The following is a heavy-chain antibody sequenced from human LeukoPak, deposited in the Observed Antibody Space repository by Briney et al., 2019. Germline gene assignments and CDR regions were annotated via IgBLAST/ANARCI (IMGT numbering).Heavy chain of an antibody. J-gene: IGHJ4*01. CDR2: INHSGST. CDR3: AREESRDRIFDY. CDR1: GFTFSSYW. V-gene: IGHV4-34*01. Sequence: GSLRLSCAASGFTFSSYWMSWVRQPPGKGLEWIGEINHSGSTNYNPSLKSRVTISVDTSKNQFSLKLSSVTAADTAVYYCAREESRDRIFDYXXXXTLVTVFS. D-gene: IGHD3-10*01.